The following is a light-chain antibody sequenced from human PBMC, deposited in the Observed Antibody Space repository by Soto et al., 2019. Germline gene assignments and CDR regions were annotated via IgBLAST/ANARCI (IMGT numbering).Light chain of an antibody. CDR2: GAS. Sequence: EVVLTQSPATLSLSPGERATLSCRASQSVSSYLAWYQQKPGQAPRLLIYGASNRATGIPARFSGSGSGTEFTLTISSLQSEDFAVYYCQQYHNWWTFGQGTKVDIK. CDR1: QSVSSY. CDR3: QQYHNWWT. V-gene: IGKV3-15*01. J-gene: IGKJ1*01.